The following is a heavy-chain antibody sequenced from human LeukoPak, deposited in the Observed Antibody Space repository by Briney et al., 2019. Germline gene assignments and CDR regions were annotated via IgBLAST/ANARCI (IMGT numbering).Heavy chain of an antibody. CDR2: IYYSGST. V-gene: IGHV4-39*07. CDR3: ARDEGGNNYNYFDY. J-gene: IGHJ4*02. D-gene: IGHD5-24*01. Sequence: SETLSLTCTVSGGSISSSSYYWGWIRQPPGKGLEWIGSIYYSGSTYYNPSPKSRVTISVDTSKNQFSLKLSFVTAADTAVYYCARDEGGNNYNYFDYWGQGTLVTVSS. CDR1: GGSISSSSYY.